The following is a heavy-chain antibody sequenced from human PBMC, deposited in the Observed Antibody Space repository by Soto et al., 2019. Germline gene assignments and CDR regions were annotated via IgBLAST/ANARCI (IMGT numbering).Heavy chain of an antibody. D-gene: IGHD5-18*01. CDR1: GGSISSSSYY. CDR3: ARQRLDVDTAMVIDY. CDR2: IYYSGST. Sequence: SETLSLTCTVSGGSISSSSYYWGWIRQPPGKGLEWIGSIYYSGSTYYNPSLKSRVTISVDTSKNQFSLKLSSVTAADTAVYYCARQRLDVDTAMVIDYWGQGTLVTVSS. V-gene: IGHV4-39*01. J-gene: IGHJ4*02.